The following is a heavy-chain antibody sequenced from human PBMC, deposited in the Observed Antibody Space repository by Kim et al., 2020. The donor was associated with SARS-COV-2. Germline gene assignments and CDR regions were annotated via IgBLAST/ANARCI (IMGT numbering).Heavy chain of an antibody. J-gene: IGHJ4*01. Sequence: GGSLRLSCAASGFTFGNSAIHWVRQAPGKGLEWVCLISGDGGGTYYADSVNVRFTISRDNSKSSIYLQMNSHSIEDTASYYCAKDHVCIGCSCSLFVDY. D-gene: IGHD2-15*01. CDR2: ISGDGGGT. V-gene: IGHV3-43*02. CDR1: GFTFGNSA. CDR3: AKDHVCIGCSCSLFVDY.